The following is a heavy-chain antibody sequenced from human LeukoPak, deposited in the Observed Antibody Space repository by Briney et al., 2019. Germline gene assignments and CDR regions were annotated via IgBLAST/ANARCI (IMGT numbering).Heavy chain of an antibody. Sequence: PGGSLRLPCAASGFTLSSYEMNWVRQAPGKGLEWISYISSSGSTIYYGDSVKGRFTISRDSAKNSLYLQMNSLRAEDTAVYYCAKGWDSGPHFGSWGQGTLVTVSS. J-gene: IGHJ4*02. V-gene: IGHV3-48*03. CDR2: ISSSGSTI. CDR3: AKGWDSGPHFGS. CDR1: GFTLSSYE. D-gene: IGHD1-26*01.